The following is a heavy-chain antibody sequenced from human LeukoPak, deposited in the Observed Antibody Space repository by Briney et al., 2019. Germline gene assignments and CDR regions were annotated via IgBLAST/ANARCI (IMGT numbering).Heavy chain of an antibody. J-gene: IGHJ4*02. CDR1: GVSINTCCYY. CDR2: KYYSGST. Sequence: SETPSLTCDVSGVSINTCCYYWNWIRQPPGKGLEWIGYKYYSGSTRYNSSLRSRLTISLDTSKNQFSLRLTSVTAADTAVYYCARGRSYGFDFDSWGPGTLVIVSS. D-gene: IGHD5-18*01. CDR3: ARGRSYGFDFDS. V-gene: IGHV4-61*01.